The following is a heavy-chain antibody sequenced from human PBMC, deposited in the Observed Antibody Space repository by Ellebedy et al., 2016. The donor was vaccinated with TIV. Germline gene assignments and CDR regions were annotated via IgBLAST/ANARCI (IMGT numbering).Heavy chain of an antibody. CDR2: INHSGST. CDR1: VGSFSGYY. Sequence: MPSETLSPTCAVYVGSFSGYYWSWIRQPPGKGLEWIGEINHSGSTNYNPSLKSRVTISVDTSKNQFSLKVNSVTAADTAVYYCARGKSNLYRNIVARPYDYWGQGTLVTVSS. D-gene: IGHD6-6*01. V-gene: IGHV4-34*01. CDR3: ARGKSNLYRNIVARPYDY. J-gene: IGHJ4*02.